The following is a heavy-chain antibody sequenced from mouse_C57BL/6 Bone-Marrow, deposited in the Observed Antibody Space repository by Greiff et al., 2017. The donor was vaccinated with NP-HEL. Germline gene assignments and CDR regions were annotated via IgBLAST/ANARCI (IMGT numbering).Heavy chain of an antibody. V-gene: IGHV3-6*01. CDR1: GYSITSGYY. Sequence: EVKLQESGPGLVKPSQSLSLTCSVTGYSITSGYYWNWIRQFPGNKLEWMGYISYDGSNNYNPSLKNRISITRDTSKNQFFLKLNSVTTEDTATYYCARGPYYSNYVFFAYWGQGTLVTVSA. CDR2: ISYDGSN. J-gene: IGHJ3*01. D-gene: IGHD2-5*01. CDR3: ARGPYYSNYVFFAY.